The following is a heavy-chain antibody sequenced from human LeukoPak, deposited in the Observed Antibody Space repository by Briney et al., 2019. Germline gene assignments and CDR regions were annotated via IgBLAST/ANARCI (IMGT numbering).Heavy chain of an antibody. J-gene: IGHJ3*02. Sequence: GGSLRLSCAASGFTFSSYWMHWVRQAPGKGLEWVSTINWNGGNTDYADFVKDRFTISRDNAKNSLYLQMKSLKAEATAFYYCARVLWRYDFWSGYPIWGQGTMVTVSS. V-gene: IGHV3-20*04. CDR2: INWNGGNT. CDR3: ARVLWRYDFWSGYPI. CDR1: GFTFSSYW. D-gene: IGHD3-3*01.